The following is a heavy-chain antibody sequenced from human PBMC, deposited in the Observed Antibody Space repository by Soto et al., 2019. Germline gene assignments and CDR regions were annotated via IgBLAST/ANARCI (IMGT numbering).Heavy chain of an antibody. V-gene: IGHV1-3*01. Sequence: ASVNVSCKASGYTFTSYAMHWVRQAPGQRLEWMGWINAGNGNTKYSQKFQGRVTITRDTSASTAYMELSSLRSEDTAVYYCARDVSGYDGGACDYWGKGNMVNVSA. CDR1: GYTFTSYA. J-gene: IGHJ4*02. CDR2: INAGNGNT. CDR3: ARDVSGYDGGACDY. D-gene: IGHD5-12*01.